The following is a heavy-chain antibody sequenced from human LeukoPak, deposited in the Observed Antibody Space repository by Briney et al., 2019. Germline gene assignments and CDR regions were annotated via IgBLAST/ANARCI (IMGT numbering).Heavy chain of an antibody. CDR1: GFTFSSYG. Sequence: GGSLRLSCAASGFTFSSYGMHWVRQAPGKGLEWVAVISYDGSNKYYADSVKGRFTISRDNSKNTLYLQMNSLRAEDTAVYYCAKMGRVVRGFDYWGQGTLVTVSS. CDR3: AKMGRVVRGFDY. CDR2: ISYDGSNK. D-gene: IGHD3-10*01. J-gene: IGHJ4*02. V-gene: IGHV3-30*18.